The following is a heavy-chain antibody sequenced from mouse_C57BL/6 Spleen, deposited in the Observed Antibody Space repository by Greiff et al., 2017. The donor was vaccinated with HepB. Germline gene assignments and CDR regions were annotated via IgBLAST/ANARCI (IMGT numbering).Heavy chain of an antibody. V-gene: IGHV1-64*01. D-gene: IGHD1-1*01. CDR2: IHPNSGST. Sequence: QVQLQQPGAELVKPGASVKLSCKASGYTFTSYWMHWVKQRPGQGLEWIGMIHPNSGSTNYNEKFKSKVTLTVDKSSSTAYMQLSSLTSEDSAVYYCAREGTTVVGFRYFDVWGTGTTVTVSS. CDR3: AREGTTVVGFRYFDV. CDR1: GYTFTSYW. J-gene: IGHJ1*03.